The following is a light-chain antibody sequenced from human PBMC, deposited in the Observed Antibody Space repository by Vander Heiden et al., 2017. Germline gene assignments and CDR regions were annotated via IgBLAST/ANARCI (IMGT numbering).Light chain of an antibody. Sequence: DVLLMPSSSSLSSAVVDRVTITSQASQGISNYLNWYQQKPGKAPKLLIYDASNLESGVPSRFSGSRSGTDFTFTISSLQRGDIATYYCQQYDSIPLTFGGGTKVEIK. J-gene: IGKJ4*02. CDR1: QGISNY. CDR2: DAS. V-gene: IGKV1-33*01. CDR3: QQYDSIPLT.